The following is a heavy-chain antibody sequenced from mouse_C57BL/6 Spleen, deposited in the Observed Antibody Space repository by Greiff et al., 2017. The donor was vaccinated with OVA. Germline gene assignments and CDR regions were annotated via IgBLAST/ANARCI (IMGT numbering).Heavy chain of an antibody. Sequence: EVKLQQSGAELVRPGASVKLSCTASGFNIKDYYMHWVKQRPEQGLEWIGRIDPADGDTEYAPQFPGKATLTADTSSNTASLQLSSLTSQDTAVYYSTPYYSKAFSYWGQGTTLTVSS. CDR1: GFNIKDYY. J-gene: IGHJ2*01. D-gene: IGHD2-5*01. CDR2: IDPADGDT. V-gene: IGHV14-1*01. CDR3: TPYYSKAFSY.